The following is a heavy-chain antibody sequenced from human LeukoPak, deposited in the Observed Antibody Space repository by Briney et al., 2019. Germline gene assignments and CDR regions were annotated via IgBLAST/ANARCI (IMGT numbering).Heavy chain of an antibody. CDR3: AKGAYDYIEIAYFDY. J-gene: IGHJ4*02. CDR2: IIGSSGST. V-gene: IGHV3-23*01. CDR1: GFSFNNYA. D-gene: IGHD5-12*01. Sequence: GGSLRLSCVASGFSFNNYAMNWVRQAPGKGLECVSLIIGSSGSTFYADSVKGRFTISRDKSKNTLYLQMNSLRAEDTAVYYCAKGAYDYIEIAYFDYGGQGSLVTVSS.